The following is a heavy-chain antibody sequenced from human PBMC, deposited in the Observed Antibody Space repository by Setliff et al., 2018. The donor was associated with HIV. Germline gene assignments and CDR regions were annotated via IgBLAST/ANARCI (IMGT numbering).Heavy chain of an antibody. D-gene: IGHD3-22*01. CDR1: GYTFTGYY. Sequence: RASVKVSCKASGYTFTGYYMHWVRQAPGQGLEWMGWINPNSGGTNYAQKFQGRVTMTRDTSISTAYMELSRLRSDDTAVYYCARERITMIVRWFDPWGQGTLVTVSS. J-gene: IGHJ5*02. CDR3: ARERITMIVRWFDP. V-gene: IGHV1-2*02. CDR2: INPNSGGT.